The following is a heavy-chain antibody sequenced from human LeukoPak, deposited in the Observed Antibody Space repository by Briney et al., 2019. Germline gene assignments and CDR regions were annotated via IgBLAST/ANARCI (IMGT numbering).Heavy chain of an antibody. Sequence: SVKVFCKASAGTFSSYAISWVRQAPGQGLEGMGRIIPILGIANYAQKFQNRVTITADKSTSTAYMELSSLRSEDTAVYYCAIVYSGYDWDWFDPWGQGTLVTVSS. V-gene: IGHV1-69*04. CDR1: AGTFSSYA. D-gene: IGHD5-12*01. CDR3: AIVYSGYDWDWFDP. J-gene: IGHJ5*02. CDR2: IIPILGIA.